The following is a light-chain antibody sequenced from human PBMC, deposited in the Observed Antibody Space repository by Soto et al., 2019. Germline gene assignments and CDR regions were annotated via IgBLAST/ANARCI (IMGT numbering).Light chain of an antibody. CDR1: QSIANNF. CDR3: QQYGRSPFT. V-gene: IGKV3-20*01. CDR2: GAS. Sequence: EVVLTQSPVTLSLSPGERATLSCRASQSIANNFLAWFQQKPGQPPTLLIYGASTRASGIPDRFSGSGSGTDFARTIRRLEPGDVSVYYCQQYGRSPFTFGQGTKLQIK. J-gene: IGKJ2*01.